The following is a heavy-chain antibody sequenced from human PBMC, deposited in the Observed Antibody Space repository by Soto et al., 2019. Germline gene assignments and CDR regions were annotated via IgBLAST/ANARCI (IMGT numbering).Heavy chain of an antibody. Sequence: SETLSLTCAVYGGSFSGYYWSWIRQPPGKGLEWIGEINHSGSTNYNPSLKSRVTISVDTSNNQFSLKLSSVTAAETVVYYCARGGRSIVTMVGGVKYWFHPWGRETLLTVSS. CDR3: ARGGRSIVTMVGGVKYWFHP. CDR1: GGSFSGYY. J-gene: IGHJ5*02. V-gene: IGHV4-34*01. CDR2: INHSGST. D-gene: IGHD3-10*01.